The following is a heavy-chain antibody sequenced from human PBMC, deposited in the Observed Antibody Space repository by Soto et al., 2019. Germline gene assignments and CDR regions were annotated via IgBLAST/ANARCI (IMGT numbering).Heavy chain of an antibody. CDR3: AKDSSGFYPGLIDY. Sequence: QVQLVESGGGVVQPGRSLRLSCAASGFTFSSYGMHWVRQAPGKGLEWVAVIWYDGSNKYYADSVKGRFTISRDNSKNTLYLHMNSPRAEDTAVYYCAKDSSGFYPGLIDYWGQGTLVTVSS. J-gene: IGHJ4*02. CDR2: IWYDGSNK. CDR1: GFTFSSYG. V-gene: IGHV3-33*06. D-gene: IGHD3-22*01.